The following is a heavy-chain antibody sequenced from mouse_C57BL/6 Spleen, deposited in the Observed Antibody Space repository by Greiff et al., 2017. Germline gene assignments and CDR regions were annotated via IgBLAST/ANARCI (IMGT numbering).Heavy chain of an antibody. CDR3: ARRGYYYGSSYWYFDV. CDR2: INPNNGGT. D-gene: IGHD1-1*01. V-gene: IGHV1-18*01. CDR1: GYTFTDYN. Sequence: VQLQQSGPELVKPGASVKIPCKASGYTFTDYNMAWVKQSHGKSLEWIGAINPNNGGTIYNQKFKGKATLTVDKSSSTAYMELRSLTSEDTAVYYCARRGYYYGSSYWYFDVWGTGTTVTVSS. J-gene: IGHJ1*03.